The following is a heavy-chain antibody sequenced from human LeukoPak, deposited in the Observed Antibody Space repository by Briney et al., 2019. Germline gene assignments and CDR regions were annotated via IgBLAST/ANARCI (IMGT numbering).Heavy chain of an antibody. Sequence: ESLMISCKGSGYSFTSYWISWVRQMPGEGLEWMGRIDPSYSYTNYSPSFQVPVTISAAKSISTAYLQWSSLKASDTAMYYCAIYATHPDYGMDVWGQGTTVTVSS. V-gene: IGHV5-10-1*01. J-gene: IGHJ6*02. CDR3: AIYATHPDYGMDV. CDR1: GYSFTSYW. CDR2: IDPSYSYT. D-gene: IGHD2-2*01.